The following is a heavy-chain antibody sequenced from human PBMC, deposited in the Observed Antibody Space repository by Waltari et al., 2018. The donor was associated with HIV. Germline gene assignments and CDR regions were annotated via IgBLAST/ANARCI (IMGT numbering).Heavy chain of an antibody. CDR2: ISSDGGNQ. J-gene: IGHJ5*01. D-gene: IGHD3-10*01. Sequence: QVQLVESGGGVVQPGESLRLSGAASGFTFIEYAMHWVSQAPGKGLEWVTVISSDGGNQYYADSGKGRFTISRDNSKKTLSLEMNSLKIEDTAMYYCAKDAYGGHPKNWFDSWGQGILVTVSS. CDR1: GFTFIEYA. V-gene: IGHV3-30*18. CDR3: AKDAYGGHPKNWFDS.